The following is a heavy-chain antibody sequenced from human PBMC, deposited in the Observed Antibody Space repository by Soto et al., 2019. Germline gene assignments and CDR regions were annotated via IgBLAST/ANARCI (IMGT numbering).Heavy chain of an antibody. V-gene: IGHV3-21*01. J-gene: IGHJ6*03. D-gene: IGHD6-13*01. CDR3: ASFIAAAGNYYYYMDV. CDR1: GFTFSSYS. CDR2: ISSSSSYI. Sequence: EVQLVESGGGLVKPGGSLRLSCAASGFTFSSYSMNWVRQAPGKGLEWVSSISSSSSYIYYADSVKGRFTISRDNAKNSLYLQMNSLRAEDTAVYYCASFIAAAGNYYYYMDVWGKGTTVTVSS.